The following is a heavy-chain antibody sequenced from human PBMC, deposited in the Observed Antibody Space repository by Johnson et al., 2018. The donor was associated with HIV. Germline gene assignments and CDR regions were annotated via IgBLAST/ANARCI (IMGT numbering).Heavy chain of an antibody. D-gene: IGHD1-20*01. Sequence: MQLVESGGGLIQPGGSLRLSCAASGFTFSSYDMHWVRQATGKGLEWVSAIGTAGDTYYPGSLKGRLTISSENAKNPLYLQIYSLRAGDTAVYYCASSITGAHRGAFDIWGQGTMVTVSS. CDR2: IGTAGDT. CDR3: ASSITGAHRGAFDI. V-gene: IGHV3-13*01. J-gene: IGHJ3*02. CDR1: GFTFSSYD.